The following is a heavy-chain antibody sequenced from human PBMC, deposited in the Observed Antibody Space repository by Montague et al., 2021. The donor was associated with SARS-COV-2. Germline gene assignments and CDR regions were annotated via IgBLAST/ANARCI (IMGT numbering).Heavy chain of an antibody. V-gene: IGHV4-39*01. D-gene: IGHD2-15*01. CDR1: GDSISSSGYY. J-gene: IGHJ4*02. CDR2: IYYRGND. Sequence: SETLSLTCTVSGDSISSSGYYWGWIRQPPGKVLEWSATIYYRGNDYYNRSLNSRVTISVDTSKSQFSLKLNAVTAADTAVDYCARLLFTDSGSLNGFYFDVWGQGGMVTV. CDR3: ARLLFTDSGSLNGFYFDV.